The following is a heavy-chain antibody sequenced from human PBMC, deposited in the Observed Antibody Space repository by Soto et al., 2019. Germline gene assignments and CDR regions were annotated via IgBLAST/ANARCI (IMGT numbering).Heavy chain of an antibody. CDR1: GGTFSSNA. V-gene: IGHV1-69*12. CDR3: ATGGRGYSSAPRVDLEF. Sequence: QVQLVQSGAEVKKPGSSVKVTCKASGGTFSSNAISWVRQAPGQGLEWMGGIIPIFGTAHYAQKFQGRVTITADESTSTASMELSSLKSEDTAVYDCATGGRGYSSAPRVDLEFWGQGTGVTGSS. J-gene: IGHJ4*02. CDR2: IIPIFGTA. D-gene: IGHD5-18*01.